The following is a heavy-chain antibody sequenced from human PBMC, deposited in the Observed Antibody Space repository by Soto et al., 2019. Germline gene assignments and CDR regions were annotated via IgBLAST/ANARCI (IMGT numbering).Heavy chain of an antibody. Sequence: SVKVSCKASGGTFSSYAISWVRQAPGQGLEWMGGIVPIFGTANYAQKFQGRVTITADESTSTAYMELSSLRSEDTAVYYCARSAPGSPDYYYYGMDVWGQGTTVTVSS. CDR1: GGTFSSYA. CDR3: ARSAPGSPDYYYYGMDV. CDR2: IVPIFGTA. D-gene: IGHD3-10*01. J-gene: IGHJ6*02. V-gene: IGHV1-69*13.